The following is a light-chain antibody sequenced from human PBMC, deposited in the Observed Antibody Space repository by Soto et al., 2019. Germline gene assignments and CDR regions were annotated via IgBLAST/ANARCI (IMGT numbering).Light chain of an antibody. CDR3: QQSYTTPLT. CDR2: AAS. Sequence: DVQMNQSPSALSASVGDRVTITCRASQSISSYLNWYQQKPGKAPKLLTYAASSLQSGVPSRFSGSGSGTDFTLTISSLQPEDFATYYCQQSYTTPLTFGGGTKVDTK. J-gene: IGKJ4*01. CDR1: QSISSY. V-gene: IGKV1-39*01.